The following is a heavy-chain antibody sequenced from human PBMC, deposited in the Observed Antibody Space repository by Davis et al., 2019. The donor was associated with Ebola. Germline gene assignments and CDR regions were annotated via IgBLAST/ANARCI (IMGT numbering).Heavy chain of an antibody. D-gene: IGHD1-1*01. Sequence: SGPTLVKPTQTLTLTCTFSGFSLSSTGVGVGWIRQPPGKALEWLALIYGDDHKRHHPSLRSGLAITKDTSKNQVVLTMTNMDPVDTATYYCARTARVQLWLYWGQGTLVTVSS. CDR3: ARTARVQLWLY. CDR1: GFSLSSTGVG. V-gene: IGHV2-5*02. J-gene: IGHJ4*02. CDR2: IYGDDHK.